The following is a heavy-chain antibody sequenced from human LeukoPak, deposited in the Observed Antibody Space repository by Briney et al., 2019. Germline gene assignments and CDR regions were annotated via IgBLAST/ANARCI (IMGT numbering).Heavy chain of an antibody. D-gene: IGHD3-16*01. CDR1: GGSISSGGYY. CDR2: IYYSGST. V-gene: IGHV4-31*03. CDR3: ARGRGVGGFRRYNWFDP. Sequence: SQTLSLTCTVSGGSISSGGYYWSWIRQHPGQGLEWIGYIYYSGSTYYNPSLKSRVTISVDTSKNQFSLKLSSVTAADTAVYYCARGRGVGGFRRYNWFDPWGQGTLVTVSS. J-gene: IGHJ5*02.